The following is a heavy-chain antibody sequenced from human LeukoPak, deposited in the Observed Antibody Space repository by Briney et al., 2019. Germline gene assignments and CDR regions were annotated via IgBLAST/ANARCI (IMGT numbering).Heavy chain of an antibody. J-gene: IGHJ6*02. CDR2: INPNSGGT. Sequence: ASVKVSSKSSVYTFTVYYMHRVRHAPGQGLGWMGWINPNSGGTNYAQKFQGRVTMTRDTSISAAYMELSRLRSDDTAVYYCARASCSGGICYGGLSMGVWGQGTTVTVSS. CDR3: ARASCSGGICYGGLSMGV. V-gene: IGHV1-2*02. CDR1: VYTFTVYY. D-gene: IGHD2-15*01.